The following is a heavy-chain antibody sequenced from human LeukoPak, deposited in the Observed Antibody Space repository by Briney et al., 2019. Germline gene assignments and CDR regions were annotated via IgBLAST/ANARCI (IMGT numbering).Heavy chain of an antibody. CDR1: GYTLTSYG. J-gene: IGHJ4*02. CDR3: ARVSLDCSSTSCSLYFDS. Sequence: ASVKVSCKASGYTLTSYGISWVRQAPGQGLEWMGWISAYNGNTNYAQKLQGRVTMTTDTSTSTAYMELRSLRSDDTAVYYCARVSLDCSSTSCSLYFDSWGQGTLVTVSS. V-gene: IGHV1-18*01. D-gene: IGHD2-2*01. CDR2: ISAYNGNT.